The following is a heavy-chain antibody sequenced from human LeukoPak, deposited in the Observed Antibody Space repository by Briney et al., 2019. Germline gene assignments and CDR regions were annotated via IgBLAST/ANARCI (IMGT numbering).Heavy chain of an antibody. CDR1: GFTFTTYW. Sequence: PGGSLRLSCAASGFTFTTYWMTWVRQAPGKGLEWVAIIKSDGSAMFYVDSVKGRFTISRDNAKNSLYLEVNSLRAEDTALYYCTTNTGDDWGQGTLVTVSS. D-gene: IGHD2-8*02. V-gene: IGHV3-7*02. CDR2: IKSDGSAM. CDR3: TTNTGDD. J-gene: IGHJ4*02.